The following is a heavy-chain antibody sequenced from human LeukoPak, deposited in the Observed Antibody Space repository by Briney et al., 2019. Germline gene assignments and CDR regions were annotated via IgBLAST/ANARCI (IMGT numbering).Heavy chain of an antibody. CDR3: AREPNIRGRIMITFGGAPGAFDI. CDR1: GGSIGSYY. CDR2: IYTSGST. J-gene: IGHJ3*02. D-gene: IGHD3-16*01. V-gene: IGHV4-4*07. Sequence: SETLSLTCTVSGGSIGSYYWSWIRQPAGKGLEWIGRIYTSGSTNYNPSLKSRVTISVDTSKNQFSLKLSSVTAADTAVYYCAREPNIRGRIMITFGGAPGAFDIWGQGTMVTVSS.